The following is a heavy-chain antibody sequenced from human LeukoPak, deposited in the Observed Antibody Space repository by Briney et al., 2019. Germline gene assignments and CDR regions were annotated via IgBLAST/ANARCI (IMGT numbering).Heavy chain of an antibody. Sequence: GSLRLSCTASGFSFSSYSMNWVRQAPGKGLEWVSYINSGGNTIHYAGSVKGRFTISRDNARNSLYLQMNSLRVEDTALYHCARAMGSSWSRLGYWGQGTLVTVSS. V-gene: IGHV3-48*04. J-gene: IGHJ4*02. CDR2: INSGGNTI. D-gene: IGHD6-13*01. CDR3: ARAMGSSWSRLGY. CDR1: GFSFSSYS.